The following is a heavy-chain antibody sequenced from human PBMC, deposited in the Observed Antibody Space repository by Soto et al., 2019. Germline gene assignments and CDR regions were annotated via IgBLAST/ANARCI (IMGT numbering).Heavy chain of an antibody. D-gene: IGHD2-15*01. V-gene: IGHV4-4*02. Sequence: QVQLQESGPGLVKPSGTLSLTCAVSGGSISSSNWWSWVRQPPGKGLEWIGEIYHSGSTNYNPSLKSRVTISVDKSKNQFSLKLSSVTAADTAVYYCARGWGPDLKKDGYCSGGSCPLDPWGQGTLVTVSS. CDR3: ARGWGPDLKKDGYCSGGSCPLDP. J-gene: IGHJ5*02. CDR1: GGSISSSNW. CDR2: IYHSGST.